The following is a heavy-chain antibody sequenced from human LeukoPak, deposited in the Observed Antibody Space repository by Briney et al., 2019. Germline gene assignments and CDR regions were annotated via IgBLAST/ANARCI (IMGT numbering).Heavy chain of an antibody. D-gene: IGHD1-26*01. CDR3: ATWIIGGGRFDF. CDR1: GGSISSDTYY. CDR2: IHYSGSS. J-gene: IGHJ4*02. Sequence: TLSLTCTVSGGSISSDTYYWSWLRQHPGNGLEWIGYIHYSGSSYYSPSLKSRVTKSVDTSKNQFSLKLSSVTAADTAVYYCATWIIGGGRFDFWGQGTLVTVSS. V-gene: IGHV4-31*03.